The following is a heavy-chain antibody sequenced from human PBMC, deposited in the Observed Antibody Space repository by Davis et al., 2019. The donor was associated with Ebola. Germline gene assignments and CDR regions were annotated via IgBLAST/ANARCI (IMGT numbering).Heavy chain of an antibody. J-gene: IGHJ3*02. D-gene: IGHD3-22*01. CDR2: INSDGSST. V-gene: IGHV3-74*01. CDR3: ARLNREYYYDSSGYYYVLNAFDI. Sequence: PGGSLRLSCAASGFTFSSYWMHWVRQAPGKGLVWVSRINSDGSSTSYADSVKGRFTISRDNAKNTLYLQMNSLRAEDTAVYYCARLNREYYYDSSGYYYVLNAFDIWGQGTMVTVSS. CDR1: GFTFSSYW.